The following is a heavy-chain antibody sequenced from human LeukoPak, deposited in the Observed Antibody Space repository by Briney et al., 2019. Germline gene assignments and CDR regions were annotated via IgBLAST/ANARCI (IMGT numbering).Heavy chain of an antibody. D-gene: IGHD2-2*01. V-gene: IGHV4-39*07. CDR2: IYYSGST. CDR3: ARRVVPAGGLGQQLEKYYFDY. Sequence: SETLSLTCTVSGGSISSSSYYWGWIRQPPGKGLEWIGSIYYSGSTYYNPSLKSRVTISVDTSKNQFSLKLSSVTAADTAVYYCARRVVPAGGLGQQLEKYYFDYWGQGTLVTVSS. CDR1: GGSISSSSYY. J-gene: IGHJ4*02.